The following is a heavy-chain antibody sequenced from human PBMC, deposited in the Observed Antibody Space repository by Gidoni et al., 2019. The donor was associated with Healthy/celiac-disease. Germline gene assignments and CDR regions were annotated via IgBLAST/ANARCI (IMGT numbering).Heavy chain of an antibody. Sequence: EVQLVESGGGLVQPGRSLRLSCAASGFTFDDYAMHWVRQAPGKGLEWVSGISWNSGSIGYADSVKGRFTISRDNAKNSLYLQMNSLRAEDTALYYCARAATYYYDSSGSSFDYWGQGTLVTVSS. J-gene: IGHJ4*02. CDR3: ARAATYYYDSSGSSFDY. D-gene: IGHD3-22*01. CDR1: GFTFDDYA. CDR2: ISWNSGSI. V-gene: IGHV3-9*01.